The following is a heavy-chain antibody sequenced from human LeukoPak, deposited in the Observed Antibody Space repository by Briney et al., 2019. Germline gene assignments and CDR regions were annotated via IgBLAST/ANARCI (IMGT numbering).Heavy chain of an antibody. V-gene: IGHV3-23*01. Sequence: GGSLRLSCVASGFTFSSYAMSWVHKTPGKGLEWVSVISNSAGNAYYADSVKGRFTISRDNSKNTLYLQMNSLRDEDTAVYYCAKDLHVRSSSTVTTGGVDSWGQGTLVTVSS. D-gene: IGHD4-17*01. CDR1: GFTFSSYA. CDR3: AKDLHVRSSSTVTTGGVDS. J-gene: IGHJ4*02. CDR2: ISNSAGNA.